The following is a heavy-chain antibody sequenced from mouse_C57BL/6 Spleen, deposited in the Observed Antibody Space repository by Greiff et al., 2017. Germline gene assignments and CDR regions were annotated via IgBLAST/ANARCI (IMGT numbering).Heavy chain of an antibody. D-gene: IGHD3-2*02. V-gene: IGHV1-39*01. CDR3: ARSDSSGPYYFDY. CDR1: GYSFTDYN. J-gene: IGHJ2*01. CDR2: INPNYGTT. Sequence: VQLQQSGPELVKPGASVKISCKASGYSFTDYNMNWVKQRNGKSLEWIGVINPNYGTTSYNQKFKGKATLTVDPSSSTAYMQLSSLTSEDSAVYYCARSDSSGPYYFDYWGQGTTLTVSS.